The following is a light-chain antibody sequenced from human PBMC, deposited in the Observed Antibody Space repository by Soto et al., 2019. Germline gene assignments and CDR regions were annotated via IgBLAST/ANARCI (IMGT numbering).Light chain of an antibody. CDR1: QSINNY. V-gene: IGKV1-17*01. CDR3: LQHNSYPLT. Sequence: DIQMTQSPSSLSASVGDRVTITCRASQSINNYLNWYQQKPGKAPKVLIYAASSLQSGVPSRFSGSGSGTEFTLTISSLQPEDFATYYCLQHNSYPLTFGGGTKVDIK. CDR2: AAS. J-gene: IGKJ4*01.